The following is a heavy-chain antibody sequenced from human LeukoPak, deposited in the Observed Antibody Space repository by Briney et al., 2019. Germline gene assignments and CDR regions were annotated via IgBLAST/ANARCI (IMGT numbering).Heavy chain of an antibody. Sequence: SETLSLTCSVSGGSISSSSYYWGWIRQPPGKGLEWIGSIYYSGSTYYNPSLKSRVTISVDTSKNQFSLKLSSVTAADTAVYYCARVVDILTGYYTNRAFDIWGQGTMVTVSS. CDR3: ARVVDILTGYYTNRAFDI. D-gene: IGHD3-9*01. CDR1: GGSISSSSYY. J-gene: IGHJ3*02. CDR2: IYYSGST. V-gene: IGHV4-39*07.